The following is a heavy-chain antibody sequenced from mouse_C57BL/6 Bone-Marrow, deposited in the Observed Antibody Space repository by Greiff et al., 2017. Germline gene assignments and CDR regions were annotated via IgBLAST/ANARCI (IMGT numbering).Heavy chain of an antibody. V-gene: IGHV5-6*01. CDR2: FSSGGSYT. CDR1: GFTFSSYG. CDR3: ASPIYYDYEAWFAY. J-gene: IGHJ3*01. Sequence: EVKLVESGGDLVKPGGSLKLSCAASGFTFSSYGMSWVRQTPDQRLEWVATFSSGGSYTYYPDSVQGRFTISRDNAKNTLYLQMSSLKSEDTAMYYCASPIYYDYEAWFAYWGQGTLVTVSA. D-gene: IGHD2-4*01.